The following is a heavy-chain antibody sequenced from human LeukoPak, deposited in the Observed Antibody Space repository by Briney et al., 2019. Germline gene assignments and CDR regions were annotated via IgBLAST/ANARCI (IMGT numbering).Heavy chain of an antibody. V-gene: IGHV3-23*01. J-gene: IGHJ4*02. CDR2: TSSSDAGK. Sequence: GGSLRLSCTVSGFSLSSYALSWVRRAPGRGLEWVSATSSSDAGKYYADSVRGRFTISRDNSRNTMYLQMNSLRVEDAAVYYCAKAPVTSCRGAFCYPFDSWGQGTLVTVSS. D-gene: IGHD2-15*01. CDR3: AKAPVTSCRGAFCYPFDS. CDR1: GFSLSSYA.